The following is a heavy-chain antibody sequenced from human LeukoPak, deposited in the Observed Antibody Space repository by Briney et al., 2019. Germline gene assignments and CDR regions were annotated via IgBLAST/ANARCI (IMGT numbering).Heavy chain of an antibody. CDR3: ARDRYSVVVVAAKGGLRHCGGDCYSID. D-gene: IGHD2-21*02. CDR2: IIPIFGTA. J-gene: IGHJ4*02. Sequence: GASVKVSCKASGGTFISYAISWVRQAPGQGVEWMGRIIPIFGTANYAQKFQGRVTITTDESTSTAYMELSSLRSEDTAVYYCARDRYSVVVVAAKGGLRHCGGDCYSIDWGQGTLVTVSS. CDR1: GGTFISYA. V-gene: IGHV1-69*05.